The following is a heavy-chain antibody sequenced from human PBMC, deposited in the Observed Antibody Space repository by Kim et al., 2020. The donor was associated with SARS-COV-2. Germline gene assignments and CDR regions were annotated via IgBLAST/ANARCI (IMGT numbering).Heavy chain of an antibody. Sequence: GGSLRLSCAASGFTLSDYYMSWIRQAPGKGLEWVSYISSSGSTIYYADSVKGRFTISRDNAKNSLYLQMNSLRAEDTAVYYCARDRVPSAGRGVKIYYYYYGMDVWGQGTTVTVSS. V-gene: IGHV3-11*01. CDR1: GFTLSDYY. D-gene: IGHD3-10*01. CDR3: ARDRVPSAGRGVKIYYYYYGMDV. J-gene: IGHJ6*02. CDR2: ISSSGSTI.